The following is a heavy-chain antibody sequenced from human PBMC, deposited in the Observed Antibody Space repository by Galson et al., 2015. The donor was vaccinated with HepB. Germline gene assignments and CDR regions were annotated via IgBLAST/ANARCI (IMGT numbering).Heavy chain of an antibody. CDR2: ISSSSSTI. Sequence: SLRLSCAASGFTFSSYSMSWVRQAPGKGLEWVSYISSSSSTIYYADSVKGRFTISRDNAKNSLYLQMNSLRDEDTAVYYCARDREWNYGSGSWAQFDYWGQGTLVTVSS. CDR1: GFTFSSYS. J-gene: IGHJ4*02. CDR3: ARDREWNYGSGSWAQFDY. V-gene: IGHV3-48*02. D-gene: IGHD3-10*01.